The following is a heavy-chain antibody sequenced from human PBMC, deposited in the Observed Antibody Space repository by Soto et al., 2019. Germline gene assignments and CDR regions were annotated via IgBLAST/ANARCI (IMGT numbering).Heavy chain of an antibody. Sequence: GGSLRLSCSASGFTFSSYAMHWVRQAPGKGLEYVSAISSNGGSTYYADSAKGRFTISRDNSKNTLYLQMSSLRAEDTAVYYCVKGAQLLWFGELLGNYYYHYGMDVWGQGTTVTVSS. CDR3: VKGAQLLWFGELLGNYYYHYGMDV. V-gene: IGHV3-64D*08. CDR1: GFTFSSYA. CDR2: ISSNGGST. J-gene: IGHJ6*02. D-gene: IGHD3-10*01.